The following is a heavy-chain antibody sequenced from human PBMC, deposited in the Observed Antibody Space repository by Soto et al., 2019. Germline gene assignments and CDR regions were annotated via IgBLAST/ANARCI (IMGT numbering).Heavy chain of an antibody. CDR2: IYYSGST. Sequence: SETLSLTCTVSGGSVSGGSYYWSWIRQPPGKGLEWIGYIYYSGSTNYNPSLKSRVTISVDTSKNQFSLKLSSVTAADTAVYYCARAPWGLYYFDYWGQGTLVTVSS. J-gene: IGHJ4*02. CDR3: ARAPWGLYYFDY. D-gene: IGHD1-26*01. CDR1: GGSVSGGSYY. V-gene: IGHV4-61*01.